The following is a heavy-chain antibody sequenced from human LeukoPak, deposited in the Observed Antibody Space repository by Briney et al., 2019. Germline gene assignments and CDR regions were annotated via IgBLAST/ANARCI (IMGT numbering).Heavy chain of an antibody. J-gene: IGHJ4*02. CDR1: GFTVSSNY. D-gene: IGHD1-26*01. Sequence: GGSLRLSCAASGFTVSSNYMSWVRQAPGKGLDWVSVIYSGGNTYYADSVKGRFTISRDNSKNTLYLQMNSLRAEDTAVYYCARDRVEATTNFDYWGQGTLVTVSS. CDR2: IYSGGNT. CDR3: ARDRVEATTNFDY. V-gene: IGHV3-53*01.